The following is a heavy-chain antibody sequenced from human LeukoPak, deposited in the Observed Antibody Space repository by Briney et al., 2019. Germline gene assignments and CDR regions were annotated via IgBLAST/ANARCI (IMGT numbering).Heavy chain of an antibody. CDR2: IYYSGST. D-gene: IGHD5-18*01. V-gene: IGHV4-59*08. J-gene: IGHJ4*02. CDR3: ARHETALFDY. CDR1: GGSISSYY. Sequence: SETLSLTCTVSGGSISSYYWSWIRQPPGKGLEWIGYIYYSGSTNCNPSLKSRVTISVDTSKNQFSLKLSSVTAADTAVYYCARHETALFDYWGQGTLVTVSS.